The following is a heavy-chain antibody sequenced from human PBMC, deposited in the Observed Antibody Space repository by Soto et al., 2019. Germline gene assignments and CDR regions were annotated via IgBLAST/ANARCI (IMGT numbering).Heavy chain of an antibody. D-gene: IGHD3-3*01. Sequence: GSLRLSCAASGFTFRNYAMNWVRQAPGKGLEWVSGISYSGGSTFYADSVEGRFTISRDDSRNTMFLQMNSLRAEDTAVYYCAKGDSIFGVVIPHLDYWGQGTLVTVSS. CDR1: GFTFRNYA. V-gene: IGHV3-23*01. CDR3: AKGDSIFGVVIPHLDY. CDR2: ISYSGGST. J-gene: IGHJ4*02.